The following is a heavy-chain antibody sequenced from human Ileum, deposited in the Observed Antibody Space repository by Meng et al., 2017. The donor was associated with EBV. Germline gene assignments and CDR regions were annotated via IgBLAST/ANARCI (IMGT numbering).Heavy chain of an antibody. V-gene: IGHV6-1*02. CDR3: ATSRIAKFDR. CDR1: GDSVSSDKTA. Sequence: QLQLQESGPGRGQPSQSLSLSCAISGDSVSSDKTAWNWIRQSPSRGLEWLGRTYRRSRWYYDYALSVKSRINISPDTSKNQVSLQLNSVTDEDTGIYYCATSRIAKFDRWGQGTLVTVSS. J-gene: IGHJ5*02. CDR2: TYRRSRWYY.